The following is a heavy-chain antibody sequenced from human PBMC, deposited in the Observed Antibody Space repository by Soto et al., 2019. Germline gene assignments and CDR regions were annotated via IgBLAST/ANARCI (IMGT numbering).Heavy chain of an antibody. D-gene: IGHD3-22*01. J-gene: IGHJ4*02. CDR2: IYYSGST. Sequence: QVQLQESGPGLVKPSQTLSLTCTVSGGSISRDAFYWSWIRQHPGEGLEWIGYIYYSGSTYYNPSLKSRVTXXAXTXXNQFSLNLSSVSAADTALYYCARGKYDSSGYYYDYWGQGSLVTVSS. CDR1: GGSISRDAFY. V-gene: IGHV4-31*03. CDR3: ARGKYDSSGYYYDY.